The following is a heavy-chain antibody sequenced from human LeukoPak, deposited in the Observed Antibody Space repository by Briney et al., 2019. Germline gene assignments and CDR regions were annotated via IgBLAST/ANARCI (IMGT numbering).Heavy chain of an antibody. V-gene: IGHV2-5*02. CDR1: GFSLSTSGVG. CDR2: IYWDDDK. Sequence: SGPTLVKPTQTLTLTCTFSGFSLSTSGVGVGWIRQPPGKALEWLALIYWDDDKRYSPSLKNGLTITKDTSKNQVVLTMTNMDPVDTATYYCARNDYDFWSGSLLAWGQGTLVTVSS. D-gene: IGHD3-3*01. J-gene: IGHJ5*02. CDR3: ARNDYDFWSGSLLA.